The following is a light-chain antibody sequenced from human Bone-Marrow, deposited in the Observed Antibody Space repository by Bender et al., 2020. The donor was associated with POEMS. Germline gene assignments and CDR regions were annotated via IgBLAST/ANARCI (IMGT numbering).Light chain of an antibody. V-gene: IGLV1-44*01. CDR1: SSKFGSYP. Sequence: QSVLPQPPSASGTPGQRFTISCSGTSSKFGSYPVNWYQQLPGAAPKLVIFNNSQRPSGVPDRFSGSNSGTSASLAISGLLSDDEADFYCATWDDSLNGWVFGGGTKLTVL. J-gene: IGLJ3*02. CDR3: ATWDDSLNGWV. CDR2: NNS.